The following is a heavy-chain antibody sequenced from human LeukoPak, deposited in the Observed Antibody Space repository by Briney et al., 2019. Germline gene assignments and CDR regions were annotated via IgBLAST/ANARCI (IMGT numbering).Heavy chain of an antibody. CDR3: ARIAGAAANAFDI. CDR2: IDWDDDK. Sequence: SGPTLVNPTQTLTLTCTFSGFSLSATGMCVSWIRQPPGKALEWLALIDWDDDKYYSTSLKTRLTISKDTSKNQVVLTMTNMDPVDTATYYCARIAGAAANAFDIWGQGTMVTVSS. J-gene: IGHJ3*02. D-gene: IGHD6-13*01. V-gene: IGHV2-70*01. CDR1: GFSLSATGMC.